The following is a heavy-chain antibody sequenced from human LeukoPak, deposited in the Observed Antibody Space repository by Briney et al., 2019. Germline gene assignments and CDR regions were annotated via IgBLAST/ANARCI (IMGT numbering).Heavy chain of an antibody. CDR3: ARHSEYYDSSGGGTPTQYYFDY. J-gene: IGHJ4*02. D-gene: IGHD3-22*01. CDR2: INHSGRT. CDR1: GGSFSGYY. Sequence: PWETLSLTCAVYGGSFSGYYWSWIRQPPGKGLEWIGEINHSGRTNYNPSLKSRVTISVDTSKNQFSLRLSSVTAADTAVYYCARHSEYYDSSGGGTPTQYYFDYWGQGTLVTVSS. V-gene: IGHV4-34*01.